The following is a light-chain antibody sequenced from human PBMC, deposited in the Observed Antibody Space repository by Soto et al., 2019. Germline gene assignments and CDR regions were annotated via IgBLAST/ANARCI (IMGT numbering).Light chain of an antibody. Sequence: QSVLNQPASVSGSPGQSVTISCTATSSDVENYKLVSWYQQHPGKAPKLIIYEVTKRPSGVSSRFSGSKSANTASLTISGLQPGDEADYYYSSSVGSYVFGNGTKVTVL. V-gene: IGLV2-23*02. CDR2: EVT. J-gene: IGLJ1*01. CDR1: SSDVENYKL. CDR3: SSSVGSYV.